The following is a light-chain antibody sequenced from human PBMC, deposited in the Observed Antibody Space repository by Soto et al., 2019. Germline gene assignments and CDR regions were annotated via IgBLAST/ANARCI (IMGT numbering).Light chain of an antibody. CDR1: TSDIGHYNY. Sequence: QSALTQPASMSGSPGQSVTISCTATTSDIGHYNYVSWYQQHPGKAPKLVIYEVSNRPLGVSSRYSGSKSGNTASLTISGLQAEDEADYYCSSYRSTITVFGGGTKVTVL. CDR2: EVS. V-gene: IGLV2-14*01. CDR3: SSYRSTITV. J-gene: IGLJ3*02.